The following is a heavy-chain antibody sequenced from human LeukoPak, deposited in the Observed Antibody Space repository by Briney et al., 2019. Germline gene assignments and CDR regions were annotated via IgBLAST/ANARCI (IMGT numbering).Heavy chain of an antibody. D-gene: IGHD2-2*03. J-gene: IGHJ4*02. CDR3: ARAGAGYCSTTNCYYFDY. Sequence: PGGSLRLSCVASGFTFSSYSMNWVRQAPGKGLEWVSYISRSSSTIYYAGSVKGRFTISRDNDKNSLYLQMNSLRAEDTAVYYCARAGAGYCSTTNCYYFDYWGQGTLVTVSS. CDR1: GFTFSSYS. CDR2: ISRSSSTI. V-gene: IGHV3-48*01.